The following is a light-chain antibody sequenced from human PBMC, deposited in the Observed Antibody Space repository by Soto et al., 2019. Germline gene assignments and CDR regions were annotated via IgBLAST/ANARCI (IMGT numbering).Light chain of an antibody. CDR1: ESVSRY. Sequence: EIVLTQSPATLSLSPGERATLSCRASESVSRYLAWYQQKPGQAPRLLIYGAFNRATGIPARFSGSGSGTDFTLTSSSLEPEDAAVYYCQQRNVWPPHTVGQGTKLEIK. J-gene: IGKJ5*01. CDR3: QQRNVWPPHT. CDR2: GAF. V-gene: IGKV3-11*01.